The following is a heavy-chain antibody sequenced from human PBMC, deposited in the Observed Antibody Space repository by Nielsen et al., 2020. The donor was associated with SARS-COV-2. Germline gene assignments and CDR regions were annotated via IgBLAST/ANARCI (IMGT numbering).Heavy chain of an antibody. CDR1: GFTFNDYG. Sequence: GGSLRLSCAASGFTFNDYGIHWVRQAPGKGLEWVAVVWHDGTKRNYASSLEGRFTISRDNSKNTVALQMDSLRVEDTAVYYCARDRGWKLGIADYWGQGTLVTVSS. D-gene: IGHD3-10*01. V-gene: IGHV3-33*01. CDR3: ARDRGWKLGIADY. J-gene: IGHJ4*02. CDR2: VWHDGTKR.